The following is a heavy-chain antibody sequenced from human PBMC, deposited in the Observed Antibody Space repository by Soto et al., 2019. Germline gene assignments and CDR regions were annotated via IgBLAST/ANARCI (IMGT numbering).Heavy chain of an antibody. CDR2: INADNGNT. D-gene: IGHD5-12*01. J-gene: IGHJ4*02. Sequence: QVQLVQSGAEVKRPGASVKVSCKASGYTFTNIHWVRQAPGQRLEWMGWINADNGNTKYSQNFQGRVTITRDTSANTAYMEPSSLRSEHTAVYYCARDSGYAGYWGQGTLVTVSS. V-gene: IGHV1-3*01. CDR3: ARDSGYAGY. CDR1: GYTFTN.